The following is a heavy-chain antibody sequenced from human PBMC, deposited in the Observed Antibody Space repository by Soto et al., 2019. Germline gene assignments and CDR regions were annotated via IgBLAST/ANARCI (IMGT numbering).Heavy chain of an antibody. Sequence: GGSLRLSCAASGFTFSSYAMHWVRQAPGKGLEWVAVISYDGSNKYYADSVKGRFTISRDNSKNTLYLQMNSLRAEDTAVYYCARDLGYCSGGSCYPRTIQLWFGGVDYWGQGTLVTVSS. CDR3: ARDLGYCSGGSCYPRTIQLWFGGVDY. V-gene: IGHV3-30-3*01. D-gene: IGHD2-15*01. CDR2: ISYDGSNK. CDR1: GFTFSSYA. J-gene: IGHJ4*02.